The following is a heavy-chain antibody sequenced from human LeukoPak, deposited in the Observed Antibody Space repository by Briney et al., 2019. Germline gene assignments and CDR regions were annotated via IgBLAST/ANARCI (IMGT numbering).Heavy chain of an antibody. CDR3: AREYSAHDY. CDR1: GYTFTGHN. Sequence: ASVKVSCKASGYTFTGHNIHWVRQAPGQGLEWMGWMNPDSGYTSCAQKFQGRVTMTRDTSITTAYMELSRLISDDTAVYFCAREYSAHDYWGQGTLVTISS. CDR2: MNPDSGYT. V-gene: IGHV1-2*02. D-gene: IGHD5-12*01. J-gene: IGHJ4*02.